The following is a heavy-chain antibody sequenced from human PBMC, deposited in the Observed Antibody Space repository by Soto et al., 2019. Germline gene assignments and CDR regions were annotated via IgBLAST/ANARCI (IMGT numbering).Heavy chain of an antibody. V-gene: IGHV3-23*01. J-gene: IGHJ4*02. CDR1: GFIFNNYA. CDR2: ISAGGGSP. CDR3: AKDGDFYDVAAGYSLTGHYFCD. D-gene: IGHD3-9*01. Sequence: GGSLRLSCAASGFIFNNYAMSWVRQAPGKGLEWVSFISAGGGSPNYADSVKGRFTISRDNSKNMVYLQMNSLRAEDTAVYYCAKDGDFYDVAAGYSLTGHYFCDCGKGTPVTVSS.